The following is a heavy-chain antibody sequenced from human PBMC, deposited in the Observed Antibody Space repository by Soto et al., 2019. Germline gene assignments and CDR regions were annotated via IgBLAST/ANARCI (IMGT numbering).Heavy chain of an antibody. CDR1: GGSFSGYY. J-gene: IGHJ6*02. CDR2: INHSGST. D-gene: IGHD3-10*01. CDR3: GRDKKGLLWFGAHGMDV. V-gene: IGHV4-34*01. Sequence: PSETLSLTCAVYGGSFSGYYWSWIRQPPGKGLEWIGEINHSGSTNYNPSLKSRVTISVDTSKNQFSLKLSSVTAADTAVYYCGRDKKGLLWFGAHGMDVWGQGTTVTVSS.